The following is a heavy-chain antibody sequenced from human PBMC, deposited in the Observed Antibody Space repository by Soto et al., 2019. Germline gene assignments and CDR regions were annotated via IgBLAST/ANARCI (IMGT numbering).Heavy chain of an antibody. D-gene: IGHD6-13*01. Sequence: QVQLVESGGGVVQPGRSLRLSCATSGFTFTTYAMHWARQTPGKGLQWVAVISYDGSEKYYADSVKGRFSISRDNSKSTLYLQLNSLRVEDTAVYYCVKDFGYGNSFLRDYWGQGTLVTVSS. V-gene: IGHV3-30*01. CDR1: GFTFTTYA. CDR2: ISYDGSEK. CDR3: VKDFGYGNSFLRDY. J-gene: IGHJ4*02.